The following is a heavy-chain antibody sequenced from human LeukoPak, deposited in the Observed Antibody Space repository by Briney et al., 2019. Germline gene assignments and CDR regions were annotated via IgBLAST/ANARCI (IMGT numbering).Heavy chain of an antibody. J-gene: IGHJ4*02. V-gene: IGHV1-46*01. D-gene: IGHD3-22*01. Sequence: GASVKVSCKASGYTFTSYYMHWVRQAPRQGLEWMGIINPSGGSTSYAQKFQGRVTMTRDMSTSTVYMELSSLRSEDTAVYYCARDWLGVNYDSSGYHFDYWGQGTLVTVSS. CDR2: INPSGGST. CDR1: GYTFTSYY. CDR3: ARDWLGVNYDSSGYHFDY.